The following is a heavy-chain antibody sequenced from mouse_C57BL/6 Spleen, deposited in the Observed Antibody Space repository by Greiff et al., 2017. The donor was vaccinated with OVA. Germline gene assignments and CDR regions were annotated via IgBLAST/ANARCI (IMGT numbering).Heavy chain of an antibody. V-gene: IGHV1-69*01. CDR3: ARGERRWFAY. J-gene: IGHJ3*01. CDR1: GYTFTSYW. CDR2: IDPSDSYT. Sequence: QVQLQQPGAELVMPGASVKLSCKASGYTFTSYWMHWVKQRPGQGLEWIGEIDPSDSYTNYNQKFKGKSTLTVDKSSSTAYMQLSSLTSEDSVVYYCARGERRWFAYWGQGTLVTVSA.